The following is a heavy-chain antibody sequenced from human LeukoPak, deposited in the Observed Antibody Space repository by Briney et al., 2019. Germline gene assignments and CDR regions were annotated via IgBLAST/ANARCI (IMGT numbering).Heavy chain of an antibody. Sequence: GGSLRLSCAASGFTFSSYSMNWVRQAPGKGLEWVSSISSSSSYIYYADSVKGRFTISRDNAKNSLYLQMNSLRAEDTAVYYCARDRCSSTSCLPFDYWGQGTLVTVSS. CDR1: GFTFSSYS. CDR3: ARDRCSSTSCLPFDY. V-gene: IGHV3-21*01. D-gene: IGHD2-2*01. J-gene: IGHJ4*02. CDR2: ISSSSSYI.